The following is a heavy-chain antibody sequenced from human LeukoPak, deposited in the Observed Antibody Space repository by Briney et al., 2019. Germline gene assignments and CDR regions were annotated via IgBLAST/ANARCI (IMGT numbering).Heavy chain of an antibody. CDR3: ARTRSRGLNWFDP. D-gene: IGHD3-16*01. CDR1: GGSISSGTYY. V-gene: IGHV4-61*02. CDR2: VYTSGST. Sequence: SETLSLTCTVSGGSISSGTYYWSWIRQPAGQGLEWIGRVYTSGSTNYNPSLKSRVTISVDTSKNQFSLKLSSVTAADTAVYYCARTRSRGLNWFDPWGQGTLVTVSS. J-gene: IGHJ5*02.